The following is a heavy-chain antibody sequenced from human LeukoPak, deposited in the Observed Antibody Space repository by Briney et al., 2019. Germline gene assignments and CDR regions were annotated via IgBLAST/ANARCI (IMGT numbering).Heavy chain of an antibody. V-gene: IGHV3-30*04. CDR3: ARDRVGEAFDI. D-gene: IGHD3-10*01. Sequence: GGSLRLSCAASGFTFSTYAMHWVRQAPGKGLEWVAFISYDGSNKYYADSVKGRFTISRDSSKNTLYLEMNSLRAEDTAVYYCARDRVGEAFDIWGQGTMVTVSS. J-gene: IGHJ3*02. CDR1: GFTFSTYA. CDR2: ISYDGSNK.